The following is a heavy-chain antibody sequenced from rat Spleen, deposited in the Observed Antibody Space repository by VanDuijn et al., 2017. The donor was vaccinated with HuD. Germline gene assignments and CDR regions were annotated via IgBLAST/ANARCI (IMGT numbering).Heavy chain of an antibody. CDR3: TTYGLGDWFAY. J-gene: IGHJ3*01. CDR2: ISPNGCST. V-gene: IGHV5-19*01. D-gene: IGHD1-6*01. Sequence: EVQLVESGGGLVQPGRSLKLSCAASGFTFSNYGMHWIRQAPTKGLEWVASISPNGCSTYSRDSVKGRFTISRDNVKSTLYLQMDSLRSEDTATYYCTTYGLGDWFAYWGQGTLVTVSS. CDR1: GFTFSNYG.